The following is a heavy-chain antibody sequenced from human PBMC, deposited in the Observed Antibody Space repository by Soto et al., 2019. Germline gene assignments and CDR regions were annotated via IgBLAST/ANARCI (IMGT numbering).Heavy chain of an antibody. CDR1: GGTFSSYA. CDR3: ARVCLAKAVADTHGMDV. V-gene: IGHV1-69*13. J-gene: IGHJ6*02. Sequence: ASVKVSCKASGGTFSSYAISWVRQAPGQGLEWMGGIIPIFGTANYAQKFQGRVTITADESTSTAYMELSSLRSEDTAVYYCARVCLAKAVADTHGMDVWGQGTTVTVSS. D-gene: IGHD6-19*01. CDR2: IIPIFGTA.